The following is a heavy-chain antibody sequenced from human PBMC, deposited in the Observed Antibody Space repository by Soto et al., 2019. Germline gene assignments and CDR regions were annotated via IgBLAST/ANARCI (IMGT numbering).Heavy chain of an antibody. CDR2: INHSGST. J-gene: IGHJ5*02. CDR3: ARGTYDSSGYYYYSWFDP. Sequence: SETLSLTCAVYGGSFSSYYLGWIRQPPGKGLEWIGEINHSGSTNYNPSLKSRVTISVDTSKNQFSLKLSSVTAADTAVYYCARGTYDSSGYYYYSWFDPWGQGTLVTVSS. D-gene: IGHD3-22*01. CDR1: GGSFSSYY. V-gene: IGHV4-34*01.